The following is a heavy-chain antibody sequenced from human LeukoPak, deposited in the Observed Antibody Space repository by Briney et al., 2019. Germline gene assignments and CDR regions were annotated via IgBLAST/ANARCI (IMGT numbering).Heavy chain of an antibody. J-gene: IGHJ4*02. CDR3: AKSQYSFASGATRPLFDY. V-gene: IGHV1-2*02. CDR2: INPNSGGT. D-gene: IGHD1-26*01. Sequence: ASVKVSCKTSGCIFTDYYIHWVRQARGQGLEWMAWINPNSGGTYFAQKFEARVTLTRDTSTDTAYMEMRGLTSDDTAVYYCAKSQYSFASGATRPLFDYWGQGTQVTVSS. CDR1: GCIFTDYY.